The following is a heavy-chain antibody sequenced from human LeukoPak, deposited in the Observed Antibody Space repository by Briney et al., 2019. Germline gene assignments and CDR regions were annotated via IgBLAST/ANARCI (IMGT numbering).Heavy chain of an antibody. D-gene: IGHD3-10*01. V-gene: IGHV5-51*01. Sequence: GESLKISCKGSDYRFTNYWIGWVRQMPGKGLEWMGVIYSGDSDTRYSPSLQGQVTISADKSISTAYLQWSSLKASDTAMYYCARLYYGSGSHIDYWGQGTLVTVPS. CDR3: ARLYYGSGSHIDY. J-gene: IGHJ4*02. CDR1: DYRFTNYW. CDR2: IYSGDSDT.